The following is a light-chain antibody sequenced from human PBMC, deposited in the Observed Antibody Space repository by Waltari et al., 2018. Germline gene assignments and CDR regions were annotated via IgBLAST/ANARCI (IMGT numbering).Light chain of an antibody. V-gene: IGLV4-69*02. J-gene: IGLJ2*01. CDR3: QTWDTGTVV. CDR2: VNSDGSH. Sequence: QVLLTQSPSASASLGASVQPTCPLSSGHSSYAIAWHQQQPEKGHRYLMKVNSDGSHSKGDVIPDRFSGSSSGTERYLTIARLQSDDEADYYCQTWDTGTVVFGGGTKLTVL. CDR1: SGHSSYA.